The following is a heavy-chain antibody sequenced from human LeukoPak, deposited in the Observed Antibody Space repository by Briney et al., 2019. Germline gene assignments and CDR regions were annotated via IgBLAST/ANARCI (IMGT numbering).Heavy chain of an antibody. CDR3: ASRLTYHYHYGMDV. V-gene: IGHV3-30*04. D-gene: IGHD3-16*01. Sequence: GGSLRLSCAASGFTSRSFAMPWARQAPGKGLGWVAVISYDGSNKYYADSVKGRFTISRDNSKNTLYLQMNSLRAEDTAVYYCASRLTYHYHYGMDVWGQGTTVTVSS. J-gene: IGHJ6*02. CDR2: ISYDGSNK. CDR1: GFTSRSFA.